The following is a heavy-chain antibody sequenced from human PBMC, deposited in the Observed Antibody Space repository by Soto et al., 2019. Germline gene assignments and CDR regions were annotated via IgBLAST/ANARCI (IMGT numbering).Heavy chain of an antibody. V-gene: IGHV4-39*01. CDR3: ARPNIVVVPAAMNGWFDP. J-gene: IGHJ5*02. Sequence: SETLSLTCTVSGGSISSSSYYWGWIRQPPGKGLEWIGSIYYSGSTYYNPPLKSRVTISVDTSKNQFSLKLSSVTAADTAVYYCARPNIVVVPAAMNGWFDPWGQGTLVTVSS. CDR1: GGSISSSSYY. CDR2: IYYSGST. D-gene: IGHD2-2*01.